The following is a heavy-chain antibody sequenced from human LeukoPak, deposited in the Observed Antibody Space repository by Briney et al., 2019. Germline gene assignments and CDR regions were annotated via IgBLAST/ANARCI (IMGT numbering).Heavy chain of an antibody. CDR1: GFTVSSNY. CDR2: IYSGGST. Sequence: GGSLRLSCAASGFTVSSNYMGWVRQAPGKGLEWVSVIYSGGSTYYADSVKGRFTISRHNSKNTLYLQMNSLRAEDTAVYYCARGVAPVWFGGTYYFDYWGQGTLVIVSS. V-gene: IGHV3-53*04. CDR3: ARGVAPVWFGGTYYFDY. J-gene: IGHJ4*02. D-gene: IGHD3-10*01.